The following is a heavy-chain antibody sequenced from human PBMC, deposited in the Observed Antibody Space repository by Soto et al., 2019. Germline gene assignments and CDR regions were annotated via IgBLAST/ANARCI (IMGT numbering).Heavy chain of an antibody. Sequence: SETLSLTCTVSGGSISSSSYYWGWIRQPPGKGLEWVGRIYYSGSTYYNPSLKSRVTISVDTSKNQFSLKLSSVTAADTAVYYCARHGGSGSYYAFDIWGQWTMVTVSS. D-gene: IGHD1-26*01. V-gene: IGHV4-39*01. CDR3: ARHGGSGSYYAFDI. CDR1: GGSISSSSYY. CDR2: IYYSGST. J-gene: IGHJ3*02.